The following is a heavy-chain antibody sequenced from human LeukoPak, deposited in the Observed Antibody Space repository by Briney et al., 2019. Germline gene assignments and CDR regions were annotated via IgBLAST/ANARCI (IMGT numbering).Heavy chain of an antibody. CDR2: ISGSGGST. Sequence: GGYLRLSCAASGLTFSSYAMSWVRQAPGKGLEWVSAISGSGGSTYYADSVKGRFTISRDNSKNTLYLQMNSLRAEDTAVYYCAKSYDFWSGYYTAYWGQGTLVTVSS. CDR3: AKSYDFWSGYYTAY. CDR1: GLTFSSYA. D-gene: IGHD3-3*01. V-gene: IGHV3-23*01. J-gene: IGHJ4*02.